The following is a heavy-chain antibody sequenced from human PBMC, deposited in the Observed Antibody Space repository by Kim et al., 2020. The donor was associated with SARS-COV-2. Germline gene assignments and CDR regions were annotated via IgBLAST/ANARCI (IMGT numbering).Heavy chain of an antibody. J-gene: IGHJ4*02. CDR1: GFTFSSYA. D-gene: IGHD6-19*01. CDR3: ARDGSGWYVFGADY. CDR2: ISYDGSNK. Sequence: GGSLRLSCAASGFTFSSYAMHWVRQAPGKGLEWVAVISYDGSNKYYADSVKGRFTISRDNSKNTLYLQMNSLRAEDTAVYYCARDGSGWYVFGADYWGQGTLVTVSS. V-gene: IGHV3-30-3*01.